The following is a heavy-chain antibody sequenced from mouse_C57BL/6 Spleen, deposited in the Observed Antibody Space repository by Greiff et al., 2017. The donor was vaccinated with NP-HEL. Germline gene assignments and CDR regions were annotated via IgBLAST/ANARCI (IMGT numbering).Heavy chain of an antibody. J-gene: IGHJ2*01. Sequence: EVQLQQSGPELVKPGASVKIPCKASGYTFTDYNMDWVKQSHGKSLEWIGDINPNNGGTIYNQKFKGKATLTVDKSSSTAYMELRSLTSEDTAVYYCARSRGIYYYGSSYLDFDYWGQGTTLTVSS. D-gene: IGHD1-1*01. V-gene: IGHV1-18*01. CDR1: GYTFTDYN. CDR3: ARSRGIYYYGSSYLDFDY. CDR2: INPNNGGT.